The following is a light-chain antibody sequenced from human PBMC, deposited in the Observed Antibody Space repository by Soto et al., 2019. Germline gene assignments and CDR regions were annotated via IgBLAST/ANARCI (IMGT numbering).Light chain of an antibody. V-gene: IGKV1-39*01. CDR3: QQHYNTPRT. J-gene: IGKJ1*01. CDR1: QPISDY. CDR2: TAS. Sequence: IQMTQSPSTLSASLLDIFTITFRTSQPISDYLNWYQQKPGKAPTLLIYTASNLQSGVPSRFSGSGSGTHFTLTISRLQPEDFATYYCQQHYNTPRTFGQGTKVDIK.